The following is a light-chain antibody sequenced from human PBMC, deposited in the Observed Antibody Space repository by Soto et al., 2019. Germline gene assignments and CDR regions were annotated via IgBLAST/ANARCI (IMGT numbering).Light chain of an antibody. CDR1: QSVNSN. CDR2: GTF. V-gene: IGKV3-15*01. J-gene: IGKJ5*01. Sequence: EIVMTQSPVTLSVFPGERATLSCRASQSVNSNVAWYQQKPGQAPRLLIHGTFTRATGIPARFSGSGSGTEFTLTISSLQSEDFAVYYCQQYNNWPPRATFGQGTRLEIK. CDR3: QQYNNWPPRAT.